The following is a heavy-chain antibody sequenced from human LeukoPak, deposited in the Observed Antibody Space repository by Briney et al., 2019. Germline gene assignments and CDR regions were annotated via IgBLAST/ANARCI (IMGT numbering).Heavy chain of an antibody. Sequence: ASVKVSCKASGYTFTGYAISWVRQAPGQGLEWMGWVSAYNGATNYAQNFQDRVTMTTDTPTTTAYMELRSLRSDDTAVYYCARGDPIFGVGNFDYWGQGTLVTVSS. CDR1: GYTFTGYA. V-gene: IGHV1-18*01. CDR2: VSAYNGAT. CDR3: ARGDPIFGVGNFDY. J-gene: IGHJ4*02. D-gene: IGHD3-3*01.